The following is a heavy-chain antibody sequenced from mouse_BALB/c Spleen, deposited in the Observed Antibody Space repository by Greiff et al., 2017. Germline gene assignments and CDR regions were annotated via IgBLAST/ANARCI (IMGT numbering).Heavy chain of an antibody. V-gene: IGHV14-3*02. CDR3: ARDHYYGSSYEAMDY. D-gene: IGHD1-1*01. CDR2: LDPANGNT. CDR1: GFNIKDTY. J-gene: IGHJ4*01. Sequence: VQLQQSGAELVKPGASVKLSCTASGFNIKDTYMHWVKQRPEQGLEWIGRLDPANGNTKYDPKFQGKATITADTSSNTAYLQLSSLTSEDTAVYYCARDHYYGSSYEAMDYRGQGTSVTVSS.